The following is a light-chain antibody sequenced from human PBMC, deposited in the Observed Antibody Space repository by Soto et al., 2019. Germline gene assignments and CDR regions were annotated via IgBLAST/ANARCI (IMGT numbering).Light chain of an antibody. CDR1: QTISSW. V-gene: IGKV1-5*03. Sequence: DIHMTQSPSSLSASIGDGVTITSRASQTISSWLAWYQQKPGKAPKLLIYKASTLKSGVPSRFSGSGSGTEFTLTISSLQSEDFAVYYCQQYNNWPRTFGQGTKVDIK. CDR3: QQYNNWPRT. J-gene: IGKJ1*01. CDR2: KAS.